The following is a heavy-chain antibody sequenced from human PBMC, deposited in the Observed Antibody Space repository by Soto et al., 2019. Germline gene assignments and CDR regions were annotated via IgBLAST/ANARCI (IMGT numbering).Heavy chain of an antibody. CDR2: IYHSGST. CDR1: GGCISSNW. V-gene: IGHV4-4*02. J-gene: IGHJ4*02. Sequence: SVTLSLTCAVSGGCISSNWWNWFRQPPGEGLEWIGKIYHSGSTNYNPSLKSRVTISVDKSKNQFSLKLSSVTAADTAVYYCARERYDSSGYYYSHFDYWGQGTLVTVSS. D-gene: IGHD3-22*01. CDR3: ARERYDSSGYYYSHFDY.